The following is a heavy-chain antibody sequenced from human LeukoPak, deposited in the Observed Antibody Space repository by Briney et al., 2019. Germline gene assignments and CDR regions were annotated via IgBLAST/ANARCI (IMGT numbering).Heavy chain of an antibody. J-gene: IGHJ5*02. Sequence: SETLSLTCAVYGGSFSGYYWSWIRLPPGKGLEWIGEINHSGSTNYNPSLKSRVTISVDTSKNQFSLKLSSVTAADTAVYYCARSTSKDFWSGYYALHWFDPWGQGTLVTVSS. V-gene: IGHV4-34*01. CDR3: ARSTSKDFWSGYYALHWFDP. D-gene: IGHD3-3*01. CDR1: GGSFSGYY. CDR2: INHSGST.